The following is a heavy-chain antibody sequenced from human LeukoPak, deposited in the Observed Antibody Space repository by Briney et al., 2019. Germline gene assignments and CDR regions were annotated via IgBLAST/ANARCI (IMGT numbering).Heavy chain of an antibody. D-gene: IGHD6-6*01. Sequence: PGGSLRLSCAASGFTFSSYSMNWVRQAPGKGLEWVSSLTSHSSYTYYADSLKGRFTISRDNANNSLYLQMNSLRAEDTAVYYCARESEYSSNAFDYWGQGTLVTVSS. J-gene: IGHJ4*02. CDR3: ARESEYSSNAFDY. V-gene: IGHV3-21*01. CDR1: GFTFSSYS. CDR2: LTSHSSYT.